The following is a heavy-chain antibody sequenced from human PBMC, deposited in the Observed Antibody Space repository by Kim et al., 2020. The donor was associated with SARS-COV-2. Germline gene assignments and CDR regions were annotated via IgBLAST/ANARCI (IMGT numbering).Heavy chain of an antibody. CDR3: SSLDS. CDR2: IKKDGTEP. V-gene: IGHV3-7*01. J-gene: IGHJ5*01. Sequence: GGSLRLSCAVSGFTASNYWMSWVRQAPGKGLEWVAMIKKDGTEPFYVDSVMGRFTISRYNARSSLLLQMNSLRAEDTAMYYCSSLDS. CDR1: GFTASNYW.